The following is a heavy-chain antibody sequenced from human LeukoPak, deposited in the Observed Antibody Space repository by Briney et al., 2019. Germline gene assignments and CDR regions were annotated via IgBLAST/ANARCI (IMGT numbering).Heavy chain of an antibody. V-gene: IGHV3-7*03. Sequence: GGSLRLSCAASGFTFSSYGMHWVRQAPGKGLEWVANIKQDGSEKYYVDSVKGRFTISRDNAKNSLYLQMNSLRAEDTAVYYCASQASGYSIYFDYWGQGTLVTVSS. CDR3: ASQASGYSIYFDY. CDR1: GFTFSSYG. J-gene: IGHJ4*02. D-gene: IGHD4-23*01. CDR2: IKQDGSEK.